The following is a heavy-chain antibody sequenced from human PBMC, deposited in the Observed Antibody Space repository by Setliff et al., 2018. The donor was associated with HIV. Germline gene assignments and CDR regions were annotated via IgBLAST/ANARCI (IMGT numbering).Heavy chain of an antibody. CDR3: ARTLLGGYYMDV. J-gene: IGHJ6*03. V-gene: IGHV3-21*01. Sequence: GGSLRLSCAASGFTFSLYNMNWVRQAPGKGLDWVSSISGSSSYIFYADSVNGRFTTSRDNAKKSLYLQMDSLSPADTAVYYCARTLLGGYYMDVWGTGTTVTVSS. CDR1: GFTFSLYN. D-gene: IGHD3-16*01. CDR2: ISGSSSYI.